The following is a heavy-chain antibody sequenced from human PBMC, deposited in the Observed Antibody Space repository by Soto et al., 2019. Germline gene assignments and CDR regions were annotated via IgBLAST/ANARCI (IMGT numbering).Heavy chain of an antibody. CDR2: ISYDGSNK. J-gene: IGHJ4*02. D-gene: IGHD4-17*01. V-gene: IGHV3-30-3*01. CDR3: ARDYGEIPFDY. CDR1: GFTFSSYA. Sequence: QVQLVESGGGVVQPGRSLRLSCAASGFTFSSYAMHWVRQAPGKGLEWVAVISYDGSNKYYADSVKGRFTISRDNSKNTLYLQMNSLRAEDTAVYYCARDYGEIPFDYWGQGTLVTVSS.